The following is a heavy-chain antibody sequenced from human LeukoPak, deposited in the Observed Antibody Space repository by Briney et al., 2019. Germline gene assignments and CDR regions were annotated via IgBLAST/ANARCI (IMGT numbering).Heavy chain of an antibody. CDR3: ARDGGYCSSTSCLPFDY. V-gene: IGHV4-30-4*08. D-gene: IGHD2-2*01. J-gene: IGHJ4*02. CDR2: IYYSGST. CDR1: GGSISSGAYY. Sequence: PSETLSLTCTVSGGSISSGAYYWSWIRQPPGKGLEWIGYIYYSGSTYYNPSLKSRVTISVDTSKNQFSLKLSSVTAADTAVYYCARDGGYCSSTSCLPFDYWGQGTLVTFSS.